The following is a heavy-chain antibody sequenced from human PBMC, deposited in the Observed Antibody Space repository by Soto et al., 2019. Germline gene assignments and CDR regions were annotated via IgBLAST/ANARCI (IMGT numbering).Heavy chain of an antibody. Sequence: SETLSLTCAVSGGSISSGDYSWNWIRQPPGKGLEWIGYIYYGGSTYYNPSLQSRVTMSVDRSRNQFSLKLNSVTAADTAVYYCARVRREYDNTGPVDYWGQGTLVTVS. CDR3: ARVRREYDNTGPVDY. CDR2: IYYGGST. D-gene: IGHD3-22*01. CDR1: GGSISSGDYS. J-gene: IGHJ4*02. V-gene: IGHV4-30-2*01.